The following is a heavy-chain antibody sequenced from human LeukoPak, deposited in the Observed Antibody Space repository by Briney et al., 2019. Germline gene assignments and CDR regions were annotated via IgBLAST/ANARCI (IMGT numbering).Heavy chain of an antibody. J-gene: IGHJ4*02. CDR1: GGSISSSNW. Sequence: SGTLSLTCAVSGGSISSSNWWSWVRQPPGKGLEWIGEIYHSGSTNYNPSLKSRVTISVDKSKNQFSLKLSSVTAADTAVYYCARVVSEPDYDSSGYSDYWGQGTLVTVSS. V-gene: IGHV4-4*02. D-gene: IGHD3-22*01. CDR2: IYHSGST. CDR3: ARVVSEPDYDSSGYSDY.